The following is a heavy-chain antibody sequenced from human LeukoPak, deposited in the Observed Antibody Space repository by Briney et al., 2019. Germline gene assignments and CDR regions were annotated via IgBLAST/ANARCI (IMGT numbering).Heavy chain of an antibody. V-gene: IGHV4-39*01. CDR2: IYYRGST. CDR1: GGSISSSSYY. D-gene: IGHD2-2*01. J-gene: IGHJ5*02. Sequence: SETLSPTCTVSGGSISSSSYYWGWIRQPPGKGLEWIVNIYYRGSTYYNPSLKSRVTISVDTSKNQFSLKLSSVTAADTAVYYCARQVVVVPAAKGLYYDFWSGLPVYWFDPWGQGTLVTVSS. CDR3: ARQVVVVPAAKGLYYDFWSGLPVYWFDP.